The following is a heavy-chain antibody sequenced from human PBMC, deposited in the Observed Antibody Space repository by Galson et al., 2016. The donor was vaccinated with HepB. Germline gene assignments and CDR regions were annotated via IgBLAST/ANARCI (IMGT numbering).Heavy chain of an antibody. CDR1: GYFFLGYY. CDR2: IHPNTGGT. CDR3: ARETRVTGTRPYWYFDR. Sequence: SCKASGYFFLGYYIYWVRQAPGQGLEWMGWIHPNTGGTSYARNFQGRVNLTRDTSITTTYMELNSLRSDDTAVYYCARETRVTGTRPYWYFDRWGRGSLVTVSS. V-gene: IGHV1-2*02. J-gene: IGHJ2*01. D-gene: IGHD1-7*01.